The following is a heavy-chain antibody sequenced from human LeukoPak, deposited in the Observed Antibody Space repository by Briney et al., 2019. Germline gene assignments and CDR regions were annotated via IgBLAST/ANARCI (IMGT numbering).Heavy chain of an antibody. D-gene: IGHD6-13*01. V-gene: IGHV3-21*01. CDR1: GFTFSSYS. CDR2: ISSSSSYI. J-gene: IGHJ6*03. Sequence: PGGSLRLSCAASGFTFSSYSMNWVRQAPGKGLGWVSSISSSSSYIYYADSVKGRFTISRDNAKNSLYLQMNSLRAEDTAVYYCARFGFIAAAEDYYYYMDVWGKGTTVTVSS. CDR3: ARFGFIAAAEDYYYYMDV.